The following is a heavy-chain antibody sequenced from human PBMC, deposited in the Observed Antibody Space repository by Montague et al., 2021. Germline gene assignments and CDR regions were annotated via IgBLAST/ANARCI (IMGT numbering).Heavy chain of an antibody. CDR3: ARVFSSWYVGWFDP. CDR2: IYYSGNS. Sequence: SETLSLTCTVSGASITSNIYYWGWIRQSPGKGLEWIGSIYYSGNSFYHPSLKSRITMAVDTSKNQFSLKLSSVTAADTAIHYCARVFSSWYVGWFDPWGQGTLVTVSS. V-gene: IGHV4-39*07. CDR1: GASITSNIYY. D-gene: IGHD6-13*01. J-gene: IGHJ5*02.